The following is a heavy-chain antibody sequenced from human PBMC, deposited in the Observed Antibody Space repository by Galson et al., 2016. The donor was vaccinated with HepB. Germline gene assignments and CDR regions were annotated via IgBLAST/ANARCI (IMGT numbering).Heavy chain of an antibody. CDR2: IYNSGST. CDR1: GDSMTSGNYY. CDR3: ARCTRVDGMDV. V-gene: IGHV4-61*10. D-gene: IGHD2-8*02. J-gene: IGHJ6*04. Sequence: ETLSLTCTVSGDSMTSGNYYWSWIRQPAGKGLEWIGRIYNSGSTNYNPSLKSRVTISADTSKNQFSLNLNSVTAADTAVYYCARCTRVDGMDVWGKGTTVTVSS.